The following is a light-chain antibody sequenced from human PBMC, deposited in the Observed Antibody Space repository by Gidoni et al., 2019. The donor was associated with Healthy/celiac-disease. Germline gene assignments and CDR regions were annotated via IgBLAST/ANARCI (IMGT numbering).Light chain of an antibody. CDR2: DAS. CDR1: QSVSSY. Sequence: EIVLTQSPATLSLSPGERAPLSCRASQSVSSYLAWYQQKPGQAPRLLIYDASNRATGIPARFSGSGSGTDFTLTISSLEREDFSVYYCQQRSNWPPTWTFGQGTKVEIK. J-gene: IGKJ1*01. V-gene: IGKV3-11*01. CDR3: QQRSNWPPTWT.